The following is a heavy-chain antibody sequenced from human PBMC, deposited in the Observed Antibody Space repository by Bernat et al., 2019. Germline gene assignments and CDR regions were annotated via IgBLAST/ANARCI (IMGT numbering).Heavy chain of an antibody. J-gene: IGHJ4*02. D-gene: IGHD3-9*01. CDR3: ASEVSLDNDGAPRQFDY. V-gene: IGHV4-59*13. CDR2: IFYSGST. CDR1: VESISTYY. Sequence: QVQLQESGPGLVKPSETLSLTCTVSVESISTYYWCWIRQPPGKGLEWIGYIFYSGSTNYNPSLNSRVTISVDTSKDQFSLKLSSVTAADTAVYYCASEVSLDNDGAPRQFDYWGQGTLVTVSA.